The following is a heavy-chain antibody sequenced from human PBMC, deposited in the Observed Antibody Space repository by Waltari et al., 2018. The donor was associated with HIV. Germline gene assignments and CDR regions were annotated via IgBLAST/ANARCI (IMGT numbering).Heavy chain of an antibody. Sequence: QDQLVQSGPEVKEPGSSVKVSCQASGGTFKSYAVSWVRQVPGQGLEWMGGVLPVFGTTTYAQKFQDRLTITADKTTGFASMDLASLTSEDTAVYFCTRGPANYYGGNAYKYFDVWGPGAQVTVSS. CDR3: TRGPANYYGGNAYKYFDV. CDR2: VLPVFGTT. D-gene: IGHD3-10*01. V-gene: IGHV1-69*14. CDR1: GGTFKSYA. J-gene: IGHJ4*02.